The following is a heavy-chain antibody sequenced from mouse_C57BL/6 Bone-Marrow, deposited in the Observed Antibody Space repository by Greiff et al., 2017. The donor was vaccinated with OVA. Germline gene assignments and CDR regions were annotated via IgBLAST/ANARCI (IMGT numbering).Heavy chain of an antibody. CDR3: ARGTTVVRYYFDY. D-gene: IGHD1-1*01. CDR2: ISNGGGST. J-gene: IGHJ2*01. V-gene: IGHV5-4*01. CDR1: GFTFSSYA. Sequence: DVQLVESGGGLVKPGGSLKLSCAASGFTFSSYAMSWVRQTPEKRLEWVAYISNGGGSTYYPDNVKGRFTISRDNAKNNLYLQMSHLKSEDTAMYYCARGTTVVRYYFDYWGQGTTLTVSS.